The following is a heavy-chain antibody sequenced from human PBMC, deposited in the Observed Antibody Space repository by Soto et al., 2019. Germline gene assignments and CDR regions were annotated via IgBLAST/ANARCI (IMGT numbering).Heavy chain of an antibody. CDR3: AKEAVAVAGNFDL. D-gene: IGHD6-13*01. Sequence: EVQLLESGGGLVQPGGSLRLSCAASEFTFSIYAMNWDRQAAGMGLEWVSGISGNDGDTYYADSVKGRFTISRDNFKNMLYLQMNSLRVEDTAIYYCAKEAVAVAGNFDLWGRGTLVSVS. J-gene: IGHJ2*01. V-gene: IGHV3-23*01. CDR2: ISGNDGDT. CDR1: EFTFSIYA.